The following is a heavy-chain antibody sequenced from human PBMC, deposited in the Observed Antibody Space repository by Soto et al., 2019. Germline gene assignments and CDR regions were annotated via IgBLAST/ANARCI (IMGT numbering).Heavy chain of an antibody. CDR3: AREYIVVVPAAENWFDP. D-gene: IGHD2-2*01. J-gene: IGHJ5*02. CDR2: IYYSGST. CDR1: GGSISSGDYY. V-gene: IGHV4-30-4*01. Sequence: QVQLQESGPGLVKPSQTLSLTCTVSGGSISSGDYYWSWIRQPPGKGLERIGYIYYSGSTYYNPSLKSRVTISVDTSKNQFSLKLSSVTAADTAVYYCAREYIVVVPAAENWFDPWGQGTLVTVSS.